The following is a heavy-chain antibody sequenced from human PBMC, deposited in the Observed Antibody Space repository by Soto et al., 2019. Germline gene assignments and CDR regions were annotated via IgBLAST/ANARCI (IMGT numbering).Heavy chain of an antibody. D-gene: IGHD2-15*01. CDR2: IYYIGST. V-gene: IGHV4-59*01. CDR1: GGSISSYY. Sequence: PSETLSLTCTVSGGSISSYYWSWIRQPPGKELEWIGYIYYIGSTNYSPSLKSRVTISVDTSKNQFSLRLSSVTAADTAVYFCARDGGRYCSGGSCYVGMDVWGQGTTDNV. CDR3: ARDGGRYCSGGSCYVGMDV. J-gene: IGHJ6*02.